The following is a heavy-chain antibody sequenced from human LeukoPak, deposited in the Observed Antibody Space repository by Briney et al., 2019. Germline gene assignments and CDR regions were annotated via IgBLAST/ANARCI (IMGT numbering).Heavy chain of an antibody. Sequence: GGSLRLSCAASGFTFSSYGMHWVRQAPGKGLEWVAFIRYDGSNKYYADSVKGRFTISRDNSKNTLYLQMNSLRAEDTAVYYCAKEGYCSSTSCQQSTYYYYMDVWGKGTTVTVSS. J-gene: IGHJ6*03. CDR1: GFTFSSYG. V-gene: IGHV3-30*02. D-gene: IGHD2-2*01. CDR3: AKEGYCSSTSCQQSTYYYYMDV. CDR2: IRYDGSNK.